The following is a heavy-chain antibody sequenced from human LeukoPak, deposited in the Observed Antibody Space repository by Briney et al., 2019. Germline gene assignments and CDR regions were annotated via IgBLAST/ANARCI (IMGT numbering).Heavy chain of an antibody. CDR2: INWNGGST. CDR1: GFTFDDYG. J-gene: IGHJ4*02. CDR3: ARGEYYYDSSGYYDSFDY. V-gene: IGHV3-20*04. Sequence: GGSLRLSCAASGFTFDDYGMSWVRQAPGKGLEWVSGINWNGGSTGYADSVKGRFTISRDNAKNTLYLQMNSLRAEDTAVYYCARGEYYYDSSGYYDSFDYWGQGTLVTVSS. D-gene: IGHD3-22*01.